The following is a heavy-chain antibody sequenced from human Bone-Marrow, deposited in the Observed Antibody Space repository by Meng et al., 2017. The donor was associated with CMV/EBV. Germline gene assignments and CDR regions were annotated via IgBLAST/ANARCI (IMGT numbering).Heavy chain of an antibody. Sequence: SGGSISSGSCDWCYFPQHPEKGLKWIGYICYSESTYYNPSLKCRVTLSINTSKNQFSLKLSSVTAADTAVYYCARGPLNQPLLPPDYWGQGTLVTVSS. CDR1: GGSISSGSCD. CDR2: ICYSEST. V-gene: IGHV4-31*02. D-gene: IGHD2-15*01. J-gene: IGHJ4*02. CDR3: ARGPLNQPLLPPDY.